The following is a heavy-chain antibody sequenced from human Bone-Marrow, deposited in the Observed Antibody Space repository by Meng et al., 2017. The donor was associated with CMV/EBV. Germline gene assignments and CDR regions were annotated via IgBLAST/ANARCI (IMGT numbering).Heavy chain of an antibody. CDR2: IKQDGSEK. V-gene: IGHV3-7*01. J-gene: IGHJ6*02. CDR3: ARLGYCSSTSCPLEGYYYYGMDV. CDR1: GFTFSSYS. D-gene: IGHD2-2*01. Sequence: GGSLRLSCAASGFTFSSYSMNWVRQAPGKGLEWVANIKQDGSEKYYVDSVKGRFTISRDNAKNSLYLQMNSLRAEDTAVYYCARLGYCSSTSCPLEGYYYYGMDVWGQGTTVTVSS.